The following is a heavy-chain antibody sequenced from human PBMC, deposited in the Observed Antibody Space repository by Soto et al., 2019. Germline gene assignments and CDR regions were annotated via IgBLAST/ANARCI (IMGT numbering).Heavy chain of an antibody. J-gene: IGHJ4*02. CDR2: ISGLGGSR. CDR3: AKSYGNTWDQYYFDY. D-gene: IGHD3-16*01. Sequence: VHLLESGGGLVQPGGSLRLSCAASGFTFSAYSLSWVRQAPGKGLQWVSGISGLGGSRYYADSVKGRFTISRDNSKNSLYLQMDSLRVEDTAVYDCAKSYGNTWDQYYFDYWGQGTLLTVSS. V-gene: IGHV3-23*01. CDR1: GFTFSAYS.